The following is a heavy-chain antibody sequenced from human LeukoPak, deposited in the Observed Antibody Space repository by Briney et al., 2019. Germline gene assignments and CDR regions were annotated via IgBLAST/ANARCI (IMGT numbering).Heavy chain of an antibody. Sequence: GGSLTLSCAASGFTFSTYAKHWVRHAPGKGLEYVSTISANWHVTYYADSVKGRFTISRDNSKNTLYLQMGSLRAEDMALYYCARDDYGVDDALDIWGQGTMVTVSS. J-gene: IGHJ3*02. V-gene: IGHV3-64*02. CDR1: GFTFSTYA. D-gene: IGHD4-17*01. CDR2: ISANWHVT. CDR3: ARDDYGVDDALDI.